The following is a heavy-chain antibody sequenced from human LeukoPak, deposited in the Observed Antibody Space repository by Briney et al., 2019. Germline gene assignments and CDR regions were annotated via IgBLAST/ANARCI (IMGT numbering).Heavy chain of an antibody. D-gene: IGHD3-22*01. V-gene: IGHV3-20*01. CDR3: ARDLESSGYYWFDP. J-gene: IGHJ5*02. CDR1: GFTFDDYG. CDR2: INWNGGST. Sequence: PGGSLRLSCAASGFTFDDYGMSWVRQAPGKGLEWVSGINWNGGSTGYADSVKGRFTISRGNAKNSLYLQMNSLRAEDTALYHCARDLESSGYYWFDPWGQGTLVTVSS.